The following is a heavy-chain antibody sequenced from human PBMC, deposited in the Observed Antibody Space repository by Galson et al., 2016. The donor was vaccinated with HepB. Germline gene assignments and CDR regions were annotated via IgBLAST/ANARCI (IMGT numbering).Heavy chain of an antibody. CDR2: IRGSGGGL. CDR3: AKERRSRLTMVRGVLDPFDI. V-gene: IGHV3-23*01. D-gene: IGHD3-10*01. CDR1: GFTFATYP. Sequence: LRLSCAGSGFTFATYPMSWVRQAPGKGLEWVSGIRGSGGGLDYADSVKGRFTISRDNSKNTLYLQMSSLRAEDTAVYYCAKERRSRLTMVRGVLDPFDIWGHGTLVTVSA. J-gene: IGHJ3*02.